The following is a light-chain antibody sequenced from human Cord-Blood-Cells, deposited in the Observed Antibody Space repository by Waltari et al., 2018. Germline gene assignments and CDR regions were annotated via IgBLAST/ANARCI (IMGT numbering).Light chain of an antibody. Sequence: DIQMTQSPSSLSASVGDRVTITCRASQSISSYLNWYQKKQGKAPKLLIYAASSLQSGVPSMCCGSGSGTDFTRTISSLQPEDFATYDCQQSYSTPTFGQGTKVEIK. CDR2: AAS. V-gene: IGKV1-39*01. J-gene: IGKJ1*01. CDR3: QQSYSTPT. CDR1: QSISSY.